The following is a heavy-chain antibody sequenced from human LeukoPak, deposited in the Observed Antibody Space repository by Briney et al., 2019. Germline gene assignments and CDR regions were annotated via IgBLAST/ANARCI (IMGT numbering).Heavy chain of an antibody. V-gene: IGHV3-23*01. Sequence: GGSLRLSCAASGFTFSSYAKSWVRQAPGKGLEWVSAIGGSGGSTYYADSVKGRFTISRDNSKNTLYLQMNSLRAEDTAVYYCAKATIVVDPFDYWGQGTLVTVSS. CDR2: IGGSGGST. CDR3: AKATIVVDPFDY. CDR1: GFTFSSYA. D-gene: IGHD3-22*01. J-gene: IGHJ4*02.